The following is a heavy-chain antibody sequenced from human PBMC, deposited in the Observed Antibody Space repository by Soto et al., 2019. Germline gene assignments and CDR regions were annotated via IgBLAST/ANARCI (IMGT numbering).Heavy chain of an antibody. Sequence: GLSLRLSCAASGFTLNTYGMTWVLQGPGKGLEWVSTVSGSGGGTYYADSVKGRFTISRVNSKNTMYLQMSNLRAEDTAVYFCARLGPYCGGDCYPDFDFWGLGTPVTVSS. D-gene: IGHD2-21*02. CDR3: ARLGPYCGGDCYPDFDF. CDR2: VSGSGGGT. V-gene: IGHV3-23*01. J-gene: IGHJ4*02. CDR1: GFTLNTYG.